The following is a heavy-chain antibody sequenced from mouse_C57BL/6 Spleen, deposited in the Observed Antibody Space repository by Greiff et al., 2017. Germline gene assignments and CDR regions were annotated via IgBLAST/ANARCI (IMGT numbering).Heavy chain of an antibody. CDR3: TKMRDYYAMDY. CDR1: GYTFTSYW. V-gene: IGHV1-7*01. J-gene: IGHJ4*01. CDR2: INPSSGYT. Sequence: VQPKESGAELAKPGASVKLSCKASGYTFTSYWMHWVKQRPGQGLEWIGYINPSSGYTKYNQKFKDKATLTADKSSITAYMLLSRLTYEDSAVYYCTKMRDYYAMDYWGQGTSVTVSS. D-gene: IGHD1-3*01.